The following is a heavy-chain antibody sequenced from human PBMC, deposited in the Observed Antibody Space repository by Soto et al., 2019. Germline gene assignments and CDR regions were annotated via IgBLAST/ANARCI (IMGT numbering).Heavy chain of an antibody. J-gene: IGHJ4*02. Sequence: PSETLSLTCTFSGGAISSRRYYWAWIRQPPGQGLEWIGTIYFSGSTYYKPSLKSRVTISVDTSKNQFSLKLSSVTAADTAVYYCARTTWYSSGWCIDYWGQGTLVT. CDR1: GGAISSRRYY. CDR2: IYFSGST. V-gene: IGHV4-39*01. D-gene: IGHD6-19*01. CDR3: ARTTWYSSGWCIDY.